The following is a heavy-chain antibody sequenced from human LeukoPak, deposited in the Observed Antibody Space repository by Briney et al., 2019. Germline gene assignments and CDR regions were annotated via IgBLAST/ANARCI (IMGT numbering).Heavy chain of an antibody. D-gene: IGHD5-18*01. V-gene: IGHV1-69*06. CDR2: IIPIFGTA. Sequence: GASVKVSCKASGYTFTSYGISWVRQAPGQGLEWMGGIIPIFGTANYAQKFQGRVTITADKSTSTAYMELSSLRSEDTAVYYCARVSRADTAMVTKGYYYYYYMDVWGKGTTVTVSS. CDR1: GYTFTSYG. CDR3: ARVSRADTAMVTKGYYYYYYMDV. J-gene: IGHJ6*03.